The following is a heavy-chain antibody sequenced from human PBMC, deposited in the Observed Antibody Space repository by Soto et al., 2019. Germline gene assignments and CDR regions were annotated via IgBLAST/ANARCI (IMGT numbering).Heavy chain of an antibody. CDR2: IYHSGST. Sequence: SETLSLTCAVPGGSISSSGYSWSWIRQPPGKGLEWIGYIYHSGSTYYNPSLKSRVTISVDRSKNQFSLKLSSVTAADTAVYYCARSIAARRWVWFDPWGQGTLVTVSS. D-gene: IGHD6-6*01. CDR3: ARSIAARRWVWFDP. V-gene: IGHV4-30-2*01. CDR1: GGSISSSGYS. J-gene: IGHJ5*02.